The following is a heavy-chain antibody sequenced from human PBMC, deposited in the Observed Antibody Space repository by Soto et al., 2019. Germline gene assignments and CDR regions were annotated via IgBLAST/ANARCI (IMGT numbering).Heavy chain of an antibody. Sequence: EVHLLESGGALVQPGGSLRLSCAASGFTFSSCAMGWVRQAPGKGLEWVSDIIDSGGSTYYADAVKGRFTISRDNSKNTLYLQMNILRAEDTAVYYCGKGRSSYYYYGVDVWGQGTTVTVSS. CDR2: IIDSGGST. CDR1: GFTFSSCA. CDR3: GKGRSSYYYYGVDV. V-gene: IGHV3-23*01. D-gene: IGHD1-26*01. J-gene: IGHJ6*02.